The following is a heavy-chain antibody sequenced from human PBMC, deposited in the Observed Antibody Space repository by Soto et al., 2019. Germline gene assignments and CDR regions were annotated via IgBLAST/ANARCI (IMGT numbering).Heavy chain of an antibody. CDR2: INQDGSQK. D-gene: IGHD3-22*01. V-gene: IGHV3-7*01. Sequence: GGSLRLSCGASGFAFRSHWMSWVRQAPGKGLEWVANINQDGSQKYYVDSVKGRFTISRDNAKNSLYLQMNSLRAEDTAVYYCAKDTYYLDSSGYYVFDSWGQGTLVTVSS. CDR3: AKDTYYLDSSGYYVFDS. J-gene: IGHJ4*02. CDR1: GFAFRSHW.